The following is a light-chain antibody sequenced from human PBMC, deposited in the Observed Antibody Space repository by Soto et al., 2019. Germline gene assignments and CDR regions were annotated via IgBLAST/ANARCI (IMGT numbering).Light chain of an antibody. CDR1: SSNIGSNT. CDR3: AAWDDSLNGFV. Sequence: QSVLTQPPSASGTPGQRVTISCSGSSSNIGSNTVYWYQQLPGTAPKLLIYTNNQRPSGVRDRFSGSRSGTSASLAISGLQSEDEADYYCAAWDDSLNGFVFGTGTKLTVL. CDR2: TNN. J-gene: IGLJ1*01. V-gene: IGLV1-44*01.